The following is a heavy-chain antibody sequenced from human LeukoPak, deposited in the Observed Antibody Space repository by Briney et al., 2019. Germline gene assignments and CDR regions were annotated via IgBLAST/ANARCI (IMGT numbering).Heavy chain of an antibody. J-gene: IGHJ3*02. CDR3: ARGYYDFWSGNAFDI. CDR1: GFTFSSYS. D-gene: IGHD3-3*01. Sequence: PGGSLRLSCAASGFTFSSYSMNWVRQAPEKGLEWVSYISSSSSTIYYADSVKGRFTISRDNAKNSLYLQMNSLRAEDTAVYYCARGYYDFWSGNAFDIWGQGTMVTVSS. CDR2: ISSSSSTI. V-gene: IGHV3-48*01.